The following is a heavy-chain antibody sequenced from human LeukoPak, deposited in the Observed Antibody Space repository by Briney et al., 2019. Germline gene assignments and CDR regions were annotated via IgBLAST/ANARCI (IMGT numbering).Heavy chain of an antibody. CDR3: ARARKSGDDHVDY. J-gene: IGHJ4*02. V-gene: IGHV4-61*08. D-gene: IGHD2-21*02. Sequence: PSETLSLTCIVSGGSVSSGDYYSSWIRQPPGKGLDWIGDIYYSGSTNYNPSLKSRVTISVDTSKNQFSLKLTSVTAADTAVYYCARARKSGDDHVDYWGQGTLVTVSS. CDR1: GGSVSSGDYY. CDR2: IYYSGST.